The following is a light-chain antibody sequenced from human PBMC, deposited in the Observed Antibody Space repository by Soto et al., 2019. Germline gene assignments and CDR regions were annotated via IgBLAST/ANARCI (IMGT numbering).Light chain of an antibody. V-gene: IGKV1-8*01. CDR1: QGISSY. CDR3: HQYYSYPRT. CDR2: AAS. Sequence: AIRMAQSPCWLCASTGDGVTIVCRASQGISSYLAWYQQKPGKAPKLLIYAASTLQSGVPSRFSASGSGPDFTPTTTCLQSEDFATYSCHQYYSYPRTFGQGTKVDI. J-gene: IGKJ1*01.